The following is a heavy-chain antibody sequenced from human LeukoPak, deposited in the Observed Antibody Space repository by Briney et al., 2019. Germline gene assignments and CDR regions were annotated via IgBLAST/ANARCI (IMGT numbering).Heavy chain of an antibody. Sequence: GGSLRLSCAASDFAFRNYWMHWVRQPPGKGLVWVSRINSDGNITTYADSVKGRFTISRDNAKNTLFLQMNSLRAEDTAVYYCTRAIQGIADYWGQGTLVTVSS. V-gene: IGHV3-74*01. CDR3: TRAIQGIADY. CDR2: INSDGNIT. J-gene: IGHJ4*02. D-gene: IGHD6-13*01. CDR1: DFAFRNYW.